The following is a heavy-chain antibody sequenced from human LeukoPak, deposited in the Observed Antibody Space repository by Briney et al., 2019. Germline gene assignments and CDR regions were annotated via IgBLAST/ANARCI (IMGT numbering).Heavy chain of an antibody. D-gene: IGHD2-2*01. V-gene: IGHV4-34*01. CDR2: INHSGST. J-gene: IGHJ4*02. CDR3: ARVPRYCSSTSCYRGRIFDY. Sequence: SETLSFTCAVYGGSFSGYYWSWIRQPPGKGLEWIGEINHSGSTNYNPSLKSRVTISVDTSKNQFSLKLSSVTAADTAVYYCARVPRYCSSTSCYRGRIFDYWGQGTLVTVSS. CDR1: GGSFSGYY.